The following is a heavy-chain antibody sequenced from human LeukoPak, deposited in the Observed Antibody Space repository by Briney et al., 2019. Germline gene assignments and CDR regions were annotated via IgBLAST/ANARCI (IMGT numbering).Heavy chain of an antibody. CDR2: IYTTGST. J-gene: IGHJ4*02. CDR3: ARERGRFDY. V-gene: IGHV4-4*07. Sequence: SETLSLTCTVSGASISSYFWSWIRQPAGKGLEWIGRIYTTGSTNYNPSLKSRVTMSVDTSKKQSSLKLISVTAADTAVYYCARERGRFDYWGQGTLVTVSS. CDR1: GASISSYF. D-gene: IGHD3-16*01.